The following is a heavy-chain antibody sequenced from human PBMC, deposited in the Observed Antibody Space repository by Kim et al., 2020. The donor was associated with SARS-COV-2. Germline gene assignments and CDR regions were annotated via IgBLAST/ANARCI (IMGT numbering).Heavy chain of an antibody. Sequence: GGSLRLSCAASGFTFSSYGMHWVRQAPGKGLEWVAVISYDGSNKYYADSVKGRFTISRDNSKNTLYLQMNSLRAEDTAVYYCARGTSDYYDSSDPIHAFDIWGQGTMVTVSS. CDR1: GFTFSSYG. V-gene: IGHV3-33*05. J-gene: IGHJ3*02. D-gene: IGHD3-22*01. CDR3: ARGTSDYYDSSDPIHAFDI. CDR2: ISYDGSNK.